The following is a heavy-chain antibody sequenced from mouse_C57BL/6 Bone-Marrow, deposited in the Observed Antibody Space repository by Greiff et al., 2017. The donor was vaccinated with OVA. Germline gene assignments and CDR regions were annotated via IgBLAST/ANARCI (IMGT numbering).Heavy chain of an antibody. V-gene: IGHV1-54*01. CDR1: GYAFTNYL. D-gene: IGHD1-1*01. Sequence: QVQLKESGAELVRPGTSVKVSCKASGYAFTNYLIEWVKQRPGQGLEWIGVINPGSGGTNYNEKFKGKATLTADKSSSTAYMQLSSLTSEDSAVYFCAHTVVAPVDYWGQGTTLTVSS. CDR2: INPGSGGT. CDR3: AHTVVAPVDY. J-gene: IGHJ2*01.